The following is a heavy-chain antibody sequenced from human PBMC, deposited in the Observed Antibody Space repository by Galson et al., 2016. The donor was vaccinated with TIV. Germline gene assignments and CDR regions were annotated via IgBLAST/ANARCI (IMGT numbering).Heavy chain of an antibody. CDR2: IYARDSDI. Sequence: QSGAEVKKPGESLKISCKASGYSLTSYWIAWVRQVPGKGLEWMGIIYARDSDIKYSPSFQGQVTISADESVSPAYLQWSSLKASDTGMYYCARAPGYAGYSYGYFDYWGQGTLVTVSS. CDR1: GYSLTSYW. CDR3: ARAPGYAGYSYGYFDY. D-gene: IGHD5-18*01. V-gene: IGHV5-51*03. J-gene: IGHJ4*02.